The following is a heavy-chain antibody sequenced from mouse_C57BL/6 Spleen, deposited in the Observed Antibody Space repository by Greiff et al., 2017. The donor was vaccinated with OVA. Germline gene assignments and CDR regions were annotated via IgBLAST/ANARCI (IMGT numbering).Heavy chain of an antibody. Sequence: VQLQQSGPELVKPGASVKISCKASGYTFTDYYMNWVKQSHGKSLEWIGDINPNNGGTSYNQKFKGKATLTVDKSSSTAYMELRSLTSEDSAVYYCARKDGSFFFDYWGQGTTLTGSS. V-gene: IGHV1-26*01. CDR2: INPNNGGT. CDR3: ARKDGSFFFDY. CDR1: GYTFTDYY. D-gene: IGHD1-1*02. J-gene: IGHJ2*01.